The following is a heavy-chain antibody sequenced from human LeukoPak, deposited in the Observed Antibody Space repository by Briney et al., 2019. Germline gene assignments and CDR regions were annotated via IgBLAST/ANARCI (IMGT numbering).Heavy chain of an antibody. J-gene: IGHJ5*02. V-gene: IGHV3-30*04. CDR2: ISYDGSNK. D-gene: IGHD2-2*01. CDR1: GFTFSSYA. CDR3: ARDPGYDRVYNWFDP. Sequence: GGSLRLSCAASGFTFSSYAMHWVRQAPGKGLEWVAVISYDGSNKYYADSVKGRFTISRDNSKNTLYLQMNSLRAEDTAVYYCARDPGYDRVYNWFDPWGQGTLVTAS.